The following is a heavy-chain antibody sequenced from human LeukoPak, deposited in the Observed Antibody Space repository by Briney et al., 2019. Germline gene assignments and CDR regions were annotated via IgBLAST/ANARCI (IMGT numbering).Heavy chain of an antibody. Sequence: ASVKVSCKASDYTFTSYGISWVRQAPGQGLEWMGWISAYNGVTNYAQKVQGRVTMTTDTSTTTAYMELRSLRSDDTAVYYCARVDCGGDCSTHYFDYWGQGTLVTVSS. CDR3: ARVDCGGDCSTHYFDY. J-gene: IGHJ4*02. D-gene: IGHD2-21*02. V-gene: IGHV1-18*01. CDR2: ISAYNGVT. CDR1: DYTFTSYG.